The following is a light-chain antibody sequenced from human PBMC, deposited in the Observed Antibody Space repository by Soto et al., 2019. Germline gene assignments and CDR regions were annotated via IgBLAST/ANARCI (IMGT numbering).Light chain of an antibody. J-gene: IGKJ1*01. V-gene: IGKV4-1*01. CDR1: QSLLYTSNNKNY. CDR2: WAS. Sequence: DIVMTQSPDSLAVSLGERATINCKSSQSLLYTSNNKNYLAWYQQKPGQPPKLLIYWASTRESGVPDRFSGSGSGTDFTLTISSLQAEDVAVYYCQQYYNIPPWTFGQGTKVEIK. CDR3: QQYYNIPPWT.